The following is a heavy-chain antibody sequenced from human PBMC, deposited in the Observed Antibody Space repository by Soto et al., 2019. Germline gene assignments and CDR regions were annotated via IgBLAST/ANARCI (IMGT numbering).Heavy chain of an antibody. CDR3: EAVGAQSDAFDI. D-gene: IGHD1-26*01. V-gene: IGHV1-69*01. J-gene: IGHJ3*02. CDR2: IIPIFGTA. Sequence: QVQLVQSGAEVQKPGSSVKVSCKASGGTFSSYAISWVRQAPGQGLEWMGGIIPIFGTANYAQKFQGRVTITADESTSTAYMELSSLRSEDTAVYYCEAVGAQSDAFDIWGQGTMVTVSS. CDR1: GGTFSSYA.